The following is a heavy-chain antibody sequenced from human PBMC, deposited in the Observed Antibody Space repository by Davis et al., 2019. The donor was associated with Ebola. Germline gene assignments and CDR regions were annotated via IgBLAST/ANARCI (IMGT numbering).Heavy chain of an antibody. D-gene: IGHD4-23*01. Sequence: GESLKISCAASGFTFSVSGIHWVRQASGKGLEWVGRIRSKLNSYATEYAASVKGRFTISRDNAKNSLYLQMNSLRAEDTAVYYCARGRGGKSRYGMDVWGQGTTVTVSS. J-gene: IGHJ6*02. CDR2: IRSKLNSYAT. V-gene: IGHV3-73*01. CDR1: GFTFSVSG. CDR3: ARGRGGKSRYGMDV.